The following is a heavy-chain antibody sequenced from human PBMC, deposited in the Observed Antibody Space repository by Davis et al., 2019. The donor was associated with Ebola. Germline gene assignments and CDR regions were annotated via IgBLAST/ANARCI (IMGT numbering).Heavy chain of an antibody. J-gene: IGHJ1*01. CDR3: ARGISGGTVTLGD. Sequence: PGGSLRLSCAASGFTVSSNYMSWVRQAPGKGLEWVAVIYSSGRTFYADSVKGRFTISRDNSSNTLYLQMDTLRSEDTAVYHCARGISGGTVTLGDWGQGTLVTVSS. D-gene: IGHD3-16*01. V-gene: IGHV3-66*02. CDR1: GFTVSSNY. CDR2: IYSSGRT.